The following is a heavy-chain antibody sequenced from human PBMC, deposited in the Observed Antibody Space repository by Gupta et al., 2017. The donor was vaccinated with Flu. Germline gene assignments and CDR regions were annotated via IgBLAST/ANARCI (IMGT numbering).Heavy chain of an antibody. J-gene: IGHJ4*02. CDR3: AKDRSGNPAIDY. V-gene: IGHV3-23*01. Sequence: EVQLLESGGALVQPGGSLRLSCAASGLTFSDYAMNWVRQAPGKGLEWVSTVGAGGDRTYYADSVMGRFTISRENSKNTVYLQMNSLRGDDTAVYYCAKDRSGNPAIDYWGQGTLVTVSA. CDR1: GLTFSDYA. D-gene: IGHD6-13*01. CDR2: VGAGGDRT.